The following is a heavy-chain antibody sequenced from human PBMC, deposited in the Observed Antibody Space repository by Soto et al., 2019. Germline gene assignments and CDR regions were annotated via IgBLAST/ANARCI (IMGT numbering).Heavy chain of an antibody. Sequence: QVQLVQSGAEVKKPGASVKVSCKASGYTFTSYGISWVRQAPGQGLEWMGWISAYNGNTNYAQKLQGRVTMTTDTSTSTAYRELRGLRSDDTAVYYCARDVRIAAAGTGGGYWGQGTLVTVSS. CDR2: ISAYNGNT. CDR1: GYTFTSYG. CDR3: ARDVRIAAAGTGGGY. D-gene: IGHD6-13*01. V-gene: IGHV1-18*01. J-gene: IGHJ4*02.